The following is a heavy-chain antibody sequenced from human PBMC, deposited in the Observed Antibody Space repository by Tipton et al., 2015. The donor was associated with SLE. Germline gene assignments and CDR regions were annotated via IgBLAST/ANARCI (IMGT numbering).Heavy chain of an antibody. J-gene: IGHJ4*02. CDR2: IYTSGGT. V-gene: IGHV4-61*02. CDR3: AREVEYSYGYFDY. CDR1: GGSISSGRYY. Sequence: TLSLTCTVSGGSISSGRYYWSWIRQPAGKGLEWFGRIYTSGGTKYNPPLKSRVTISVDTSKNQFSLKLSSVTAADTAVYYCAREVEYSYGYFDYWGQGTLVTVSS. D-gene: IGHD5-18*01.